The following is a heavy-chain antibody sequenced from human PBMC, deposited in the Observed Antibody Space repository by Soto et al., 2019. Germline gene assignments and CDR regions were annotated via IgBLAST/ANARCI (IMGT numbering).Heavy chain of an antibody. Sequence: PSETLSLTCTVSGGSISSYYWSWIRQPPGKGLEWIGYIYYSGSTNYNPSLKSRVTISVDTSKNQFSLKLSSVTAADTAVYYCARDGYQGYYYYYGMDGWGQGTTVTVSS. CDR1: GGSISSYY. CDR2: IYYSGST. J-gene: IGHJ6*02. V-gene: IGHV4-59*01. CDR3: ARDGYQGYYYYYGMDG. D-gene: IGHD5-12*01.